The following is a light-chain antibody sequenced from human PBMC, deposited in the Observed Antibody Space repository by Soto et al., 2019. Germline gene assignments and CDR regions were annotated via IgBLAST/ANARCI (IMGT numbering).Light chain of an antibody. Sequence: QSALTQPASVSGFPGQSITISCTGTTSDIGAYNYVSWYQPHPGRAPKLVIYELSNRPSGVSNRFSGSKSGNTASLTISGLQADDEADYYCSSYTSTRVMFGGGTKLTVL. CDR1: TSDIGAYNY. CDR2: ELS. CDR3: SSYTSTRVM. V-gene: IGLV2-14*01. J-gene: IGLJ3*02.